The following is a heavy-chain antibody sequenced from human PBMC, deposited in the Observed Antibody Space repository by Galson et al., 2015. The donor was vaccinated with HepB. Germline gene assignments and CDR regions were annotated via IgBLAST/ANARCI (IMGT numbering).Heavy chain of an antibody. J-gene: IGHJ4*02. D-gene: IGHD6-13*01. V-gene: IGHV4-59*01. CDR2: IYYSGSA. CDR3: ARVRHSSSWSMAFDY. Sequence: ETLSLTCTVSGGSISSYYWSWIRQPPGKGLEWIGYIYYSGSANYNPSLKSRVTISVDTSKNQFSLKLSSVTAADTAVYYCARVRHSSSWSMAFDYWGQGTLVTVSS. CDR1: GGSISSYY.